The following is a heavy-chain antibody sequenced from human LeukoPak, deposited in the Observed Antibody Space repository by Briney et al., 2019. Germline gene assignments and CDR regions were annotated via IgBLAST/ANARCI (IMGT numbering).Heavy chain of an antibody. V-gene: IGHV3-23*01. CDR3: AKRDRPCSGDCSAPYYFDY. D-gene: IGHD2-21*02. J-gene: IGHJ4*02. CDR1: GFPFRSYA. CDR2: LSSSCAKT. Sequence: GSLRLSCSASGFPFRSYAMSWVRPAPREGLEWVSSLSSSCAKTYYADSVKGRFNISRDNSKNTLHLQMSSLRVEDTAVYYCAKRDRPCSGDCSAPYYFDYWGQGTLVTVSS.